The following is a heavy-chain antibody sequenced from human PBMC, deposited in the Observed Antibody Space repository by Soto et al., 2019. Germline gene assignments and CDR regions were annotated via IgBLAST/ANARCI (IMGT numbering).Heavy chain of an antibody. D-gene: IGHD4-17*01. CDR3: ARGTVTSKYYYYYYMDV. CDR2: IYYSGST. J-gene: IGHJ6*03. CDR1: GGSISSGGYY. Sequence: SETLSLTCTVSGGSISSGGYYWSWIRQHPGKGLEWIGYIYYSGSTYYNPSLKSRVTISVDTSKNQFSLKLSSVTAADTAVYYCARGTVTSKYYYYYYMDVWGKGTTVTVSS. V-gene: IGHV4-31*03.